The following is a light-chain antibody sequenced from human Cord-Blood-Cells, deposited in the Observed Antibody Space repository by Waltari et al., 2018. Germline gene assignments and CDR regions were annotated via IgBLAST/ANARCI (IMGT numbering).Light chain of an antibody. V-gene: IGKV1D-8*01. CDR1: KGISSY. CDR3: HQYYSFPLT. CDR2: AAS. Sequence: IWLTQSPSLLSAATGDRITSSCRMSKGISSYLDGYQQKPGKTPELLIYAASTLQSGVPSRFSGSGSCTDFTLTISCLQSEDFAAYYCHQYYSFPLTFGQGTKVEIK. J-gene: IGKJ1*01.